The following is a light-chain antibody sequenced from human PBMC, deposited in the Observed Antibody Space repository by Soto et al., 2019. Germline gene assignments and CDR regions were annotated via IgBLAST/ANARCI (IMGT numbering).Light chain of an antibody. CDR2: DAS. CDR3: QQYSSFSRT. V-gene: IGKV1-5*01. CDR1: QSISTW. J-gene: IGKJ1*01. Sequence: DIPMTQSPPTLSASVGDRVTITCRASQSISTWLAWYQQKPGKAPELLIYDASTLESGVPSRFSGSGSGTEFSLTISSLQPDDFATFYCQQYSSFSRTFGQGTKVDIK.